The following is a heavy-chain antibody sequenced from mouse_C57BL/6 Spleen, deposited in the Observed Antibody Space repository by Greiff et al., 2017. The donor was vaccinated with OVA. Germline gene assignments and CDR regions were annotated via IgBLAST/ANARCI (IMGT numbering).Heavy chain of an antibody. V-gene: IGHV1-55*01. Sequence: QVQLQQSGAGLVKPGASLKLSCKASGYTFTGYGITWVYQAPEQGLEWIGDIYPGSGSTNYTEKFKSQATLTVDTSSSTAYMQLSSLTSADSAVYYCAGGHGNLYSYAIRHWCDVTSSTDSS. CDR2: IYPGSGST. CDR3: AGGHGNLYSYAIRH. J-gene: IGHJ4*01. CDR1: GYTFTGYG. D-gene: IGHD2-12*01.